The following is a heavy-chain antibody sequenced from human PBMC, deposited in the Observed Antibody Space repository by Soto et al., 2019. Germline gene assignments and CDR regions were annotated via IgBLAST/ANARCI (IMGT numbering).Heavy chain of an antibody. CDR3: ASGGVRRDFWSGYYLGADEVCYFDY. V-gene: IGHV4-34*01. Sequence: ASETLSLTCAVYGGSFSGYYWSWIRQPPGKGLEWIGEINHSGSTNYNPSLKSRVTISVDTSKNQFSLKLSSVTAAATAVYYCASGGVRRDFWSGYYLGADEVCYFDYRGQGTLVTVSS. CDR2: INHSGST. J-gene: IGHJ4*02. D-gene: IGHD3-3*01. CDR1: GGSFSGYY.